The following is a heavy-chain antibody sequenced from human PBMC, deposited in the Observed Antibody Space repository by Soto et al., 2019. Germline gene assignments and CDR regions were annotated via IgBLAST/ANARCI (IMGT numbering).Heavy chain of an antibody. J-gene: IGHJ4*02. V-gene: IGHV3-33*01. CDR1: GFTFSTYG. Sequence: VGSLSLSCAASGFTFSTYGMHWVRQAPGKGLEWVAVIWYDGSNKYYADSVKGRFTISRDNSKNMLYLQMNSLGAEDTAVYYCARDFLGISGWLIDYWGQGTLV. D-gene: IGHD6-19*01. CDR2: IWYDGSNK. CDR3: ARDFLGISGWLIDY.